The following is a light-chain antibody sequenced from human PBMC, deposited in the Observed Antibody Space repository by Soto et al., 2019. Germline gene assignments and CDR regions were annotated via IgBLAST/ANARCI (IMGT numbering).Light chain of an antibody. CDR1: QTVVSW. CDR3: QQYNSYPKT. J-gene: IGKJ2*01. CDR2: MAS. V-gene: IGKV1-5*03. Sequence: DVQMTQSPSTLSASIGDTVTITCRASQTVVSWLAWYHQKPGRPPKLLIYMASILESGVPSRFSGRGSGTEFTLTISGLQPDDLGPYYCQQYNSYPKTFGEGTKLDI.